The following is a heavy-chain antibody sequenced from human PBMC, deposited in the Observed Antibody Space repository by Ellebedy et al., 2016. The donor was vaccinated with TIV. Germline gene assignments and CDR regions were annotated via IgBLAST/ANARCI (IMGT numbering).Heavy chain of an antibody. CDR1: GGTFSSYG. Sequence: ASVKVSCKASGGTFSSYGISWVRQAPGQGLEWMGWISAYNGNTNYAQKLQGRVTMTTDTSTSTAYMELRSLRSDDTAVYYCARGGDILSGYENWFDSWGQGTLVTVSS. J-gene: IGHJ5*01. CDR3: ARGGDILSGYENWFDS. V-gene: IGHV1-18*01. CDR2: ISAYNGNT. D-gene: IGHD3-9*01.